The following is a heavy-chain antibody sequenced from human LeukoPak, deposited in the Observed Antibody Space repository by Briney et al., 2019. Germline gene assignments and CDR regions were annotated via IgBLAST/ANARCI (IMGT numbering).Heavy chain of an antibody. CDR2: ISAYNGNT. V-gene: IGHV1-18*01. CDR3: ARDPGVVVVPAALRWFDP. Sequence: ASVEVSCKASGYTFTSYGISWVRQAPGQGLEWMGWISAYNGNTNYAQKLQGRVTMTTDTSTSTAYMELRSLRSDDTAVYYCARDPGVVVVPAALRWFDPWGQGTLVTVSS. J-gene: IGHJ5*02. CDR1: GYTFTSYG. D-gene: IGHD2-2*01.